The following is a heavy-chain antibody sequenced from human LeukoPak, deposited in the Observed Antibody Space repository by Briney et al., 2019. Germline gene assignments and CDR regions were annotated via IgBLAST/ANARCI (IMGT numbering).Heavy chain of an antibody. V-gene: IGHV3-23*01. Sequence: GGSLKLSCAASGFTFSSYAMSWVRQAPGKGLEWVSALTGGGDDSYYADSVKGRFTISRDNSKDTLYLQLNSLRADDTAVYYCAKASGASRPYYFDSWGQGTLVTVSS. J-gene: IGHJ4*02. CDR2: LTGGGDDS. CDR1: GFTFSSYA. CDR3: AKASGASRPYYFDS. D-gene: IGHD3-10*01.